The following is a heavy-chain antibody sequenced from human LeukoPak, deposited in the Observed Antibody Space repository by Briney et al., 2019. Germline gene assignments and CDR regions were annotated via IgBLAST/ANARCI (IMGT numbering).Heavy chain of an antibody. CDR1: GYTFTSYG. D-gene: IGHD2-2*01. J-gene: IGHJ5*02. Sequence: ASVKVSCKASGYTFTSYGISWVRQAPGQGLEWMGWINPNSGGTNYAQKFQGRVTMTRDTSISTAYMELSRLRSDDTAVYYCARSPQRRLLSPRGWFDPWGQGTLVTVSS. CDR3: ARSPQRRLLSPRGWFDP. V-gene: IGHV1-2*02. CDR2: INPNSGGT.